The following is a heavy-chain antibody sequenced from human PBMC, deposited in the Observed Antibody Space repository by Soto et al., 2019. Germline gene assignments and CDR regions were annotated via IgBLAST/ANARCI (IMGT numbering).Heavy chain of an antibody. CDR1: GGSISSGGYY. CDR2: IYYSGST. Sequence: PSETLSLTCTVSGGSISSGGYYWSWIRQHPGKGREWIGYIYYSGSTYYNPSLKSRVTIPVDTSKNQFSLKLSSVTAADTAVYYCARETLGDSSVPGPNDAFDIWGQGTMVTVSS. J-gene: IGHJ3*02. D-gene: IGHD3-22*01. CDR3: ARETLGDSSVPGPNDAFDI. V-gene: IGHV4-31*03.